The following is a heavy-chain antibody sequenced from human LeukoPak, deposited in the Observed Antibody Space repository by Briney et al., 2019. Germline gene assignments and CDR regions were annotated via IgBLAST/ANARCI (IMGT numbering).Heavy chain of an antibody. Sequence: GGSLRLSCAASGFTFDDYAMHWVRQAPGKGLEWVSGISWNSGSIGYADSVRGRFTISRDNAKNSLYLQMNSLRAEDTALYYCAKGITTSMDAFDIWGQGTMVTVSS. D-gene: IGHD1-26*01. J-gene: IGHJ3*02. CDR2: ISWNSGSI. CDR1: GFTFDDYA. V-gene: IGHV3-9*01. CDR3: AKGITTSMDAFDI.